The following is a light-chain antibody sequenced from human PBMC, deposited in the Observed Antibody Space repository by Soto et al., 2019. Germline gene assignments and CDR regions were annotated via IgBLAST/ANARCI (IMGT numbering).Light chain of an antibody. CDR2: DVS. CDR3: SSFTSTNADV. J-gene: IGLJ2*01. Sequence: QSALTQPASVSGSPGQSITISCTGTSGNVGAYNYVSWYQQHPGKAPRLMIYDVSNRPSGVSTRFSGSKSGNTASLTISGLQAEDEADYYCSSFTSTNADVFGTGTKLTVL. V-gene: IGLV2-14*01. CDR1: SGNVGAYNY.